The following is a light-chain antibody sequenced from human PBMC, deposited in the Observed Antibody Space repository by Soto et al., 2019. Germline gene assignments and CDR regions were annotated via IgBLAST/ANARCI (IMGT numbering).Light chain of an antibody. Sequence: EIVLTQSPATLSVSPWERVTLSCRASQSVDINLAWYQQKPGQAPRLLIYDASNRATGIPARFSGSGSGTDFTLTISRLEPEDFAVYYCHQYDSIVQTFGQGTKVDIK. V-gene: IGKV3D-15*01. J-gene: IGKJ1*01. CDR3: HQYDSIVQT. CDR2: DAS. CDR1: QSVDIN.